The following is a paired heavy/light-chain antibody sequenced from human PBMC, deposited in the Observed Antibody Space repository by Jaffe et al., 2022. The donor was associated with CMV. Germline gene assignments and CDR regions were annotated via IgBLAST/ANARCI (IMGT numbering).Heavy chain of an antibody. V-gene: IGHV3-33*08. CDR3: ARDNGYFDRSGYYYHDAFDV. D-gene: IGHD3-22*01. J-gene: IGHJ3*01. CDR2: IWYDGSYR. Sequence: QVQVVESGGGVVQPGRSLRLSCAASGFTFSTSAMHWVRQAPGKGLEWVAIIWYDGSYRYYVDSVKGRFTISRDNSKNTLYLEMNSLTVEDTAVYFCARDNGYFDRSGYYYHDAFDVWGQGTMVTVSS. CDR1: GFTFSTSA.
Light chain of an antibody. CDR2: GKN. J-gene: IGLJ1*01. CDR1: SLRSYY. CDR3: NSRDSTGHHLNYV. Sequence: SSELTQDPTVSVALGQTVRITCQGDSLRSYYASWYQQKSGQAPVLVIYGKNKRPSGIPDRFSGSSSENTASLTITGAQAEDEADYYCNSRDSTGHHLNYVFGTGTKVTVL. V-gene: IGLV3-19*01.